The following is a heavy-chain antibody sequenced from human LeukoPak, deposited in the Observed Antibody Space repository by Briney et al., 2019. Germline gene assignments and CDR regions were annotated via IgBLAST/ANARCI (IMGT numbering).Heavy chain of an antibody. D-gene: IGHD4-17*01. CDR3: ARAPQLDYGDYVDWFDP. CDR1: GDSVSSNSAA. CDR2: TYYRSKWYN. J-gene: IGHJ5*02. V-gene: IGHV6-1*01. Sequence: SQTPSLTCAISGDSVSSNSAAWNWIRQSPSRGLEWLGRTYYRSKWYNDYAVFVKSRITINPDTSKNQFSLQLNSVTPEDTAVYYCARAPQLDYGDYVDWFDPWGQGTLVTVSS.